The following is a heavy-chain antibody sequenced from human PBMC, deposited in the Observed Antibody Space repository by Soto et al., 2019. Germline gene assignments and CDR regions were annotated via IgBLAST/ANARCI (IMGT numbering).Heavy chain of an antibody. CDR1: GYSFTNYW. J-gene: IGHJ4*02. CDR3: ARHIRRQYCSGGSCYSLEY. V-gene: IGHV5-51*01. CDR2: IYPGDSDT. Sequence: PGESLKISCKGSGYSFTNYWIGWVRQMPGKGLEWMGIIYPGDSDTRYSPSFQGQVTISADKSISTAYLQWSSLKASDTAMYYCARHIRRQYCSGGSCYSLEYWGQGTLVTVSS. D-gene: IGHD2-15*01.